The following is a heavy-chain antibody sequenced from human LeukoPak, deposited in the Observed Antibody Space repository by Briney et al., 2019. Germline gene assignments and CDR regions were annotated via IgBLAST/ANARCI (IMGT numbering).Heavy chain of an antibody. D-gene: IGHD3-10*01. Sequence: SVKVSCKASGGTFSSYAISWVRQAPGQGLEWMGGIIPIFGTANYAQKFQGRVTITTDESTSTAYMQLSGLRSEDTAVYYCARTVITMVRGVIGYYFDYWGQGTLVTVSS. CDR1: GGTFSSYA. CDR2: IIPIFGTA. CDR3: ARTVITMVRGVIGYYFDY. J-gene: IGHJ4*02. V-gene: IGHV1-69*05.